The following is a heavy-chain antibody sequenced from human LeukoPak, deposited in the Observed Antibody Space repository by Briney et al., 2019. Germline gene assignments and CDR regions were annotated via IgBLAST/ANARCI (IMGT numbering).Heavy chain of an antibody. CDR1: GFTFNSYS. CDR2: IKNGGST. CDR3: ARDILSSGWYEFDD. Sequence: PGGSLRLSCAASGFTFNSYSMSWVRQAPGKGLEWVSVIKNGGSTDYADSVKGRFTVSRDNSKDTLYLQMNSLRAEDTAMYYCARDILSSGWYEFDDWGQGTPVTVSS. J-gene: IGHJ4*02. D-gene: IGHD6-19*01. V-gene: IGHV3-66*01.